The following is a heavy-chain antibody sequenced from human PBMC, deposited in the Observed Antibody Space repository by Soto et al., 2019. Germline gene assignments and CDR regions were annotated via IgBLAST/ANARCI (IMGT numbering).Heavy chain of an antibody. J-gene: IGHJ6*02. Sequence: VQLVESGGGVVQPGRSLRLSCAASGFTFSSYGMHWVRQAPGKGLEWVAVISYDGSNKYYADSVKGRFTISRDNSKNTLYLQMNSLRAEDTAVYYCARVGSSRADFWSGYYPAPYYYYYGMDVWGQGTTVTVSS. CDR1: GFTFSSYG. D-gene: IGHD3-3*01. V-gene: IGHV3-30*03. CDR3: ARVGSSRADFWSGYYPAPYYYYYGMDV. CDR2: ISYDGSNK.